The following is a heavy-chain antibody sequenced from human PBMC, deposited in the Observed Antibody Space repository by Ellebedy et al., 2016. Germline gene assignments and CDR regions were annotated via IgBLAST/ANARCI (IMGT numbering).Heavy chain of an antibody. Sequence: ASVKVSCXVSGYTLTELSMHWVRQAPGKGLEWMGGFDPEDGETIYAQKFQGRVTMTEDTSTDTAYMELSSLRSEDTAVYYCARDRIVGIPPDYWGQGTLVTVSS. J-gene: IGHJ4*02. D-gene: IGHD1-26*01. CDR1: GYTLTELS. CDR3: ARDRIVGIPPDY. CDR2: FDPEDGET. V-gene: IGHV1-24*01.